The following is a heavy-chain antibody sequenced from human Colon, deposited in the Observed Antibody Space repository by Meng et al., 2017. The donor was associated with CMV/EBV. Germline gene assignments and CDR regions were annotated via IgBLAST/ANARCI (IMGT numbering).Heavy chain of an antibody. CDR3: ASLSGGDFDY. D-gene: IGHD1-26*01. CDR2: INPITGGT. Sequence: GLVVQSGAEVKKPGASVKVSCKASGYTFTGYFMYWVPQAPGQGLEWLGVINPITGGTNYAQKFQGRVTMTRDTSMNTAYMELSRLRSDDTAVYYCASLSGGDFDYWGQGTLVTVSS. V-gene: IGHV1-2*02. J-gene: IGHJ4*02. CDR1: GYTFTGYF.